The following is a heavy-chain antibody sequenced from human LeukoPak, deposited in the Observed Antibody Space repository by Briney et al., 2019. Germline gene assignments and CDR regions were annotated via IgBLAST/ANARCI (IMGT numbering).Heavy chain of an antibody. D-gene: IGHD6-19*01. V-gene: IGHV3-21*04. J-gene: IGHJ4*02. CDR2: ISSSSTYM. CDR3: AKRPVSSGWNFFDY. Sequence: GGSLRLSCAASGFTFSSYSMSWVRQAPGMGLEWVSSISSSSTYMYYSDSVKGRFTISRDNSKNTLYLQMNSLRAEDTAVYYCAKRPVSSGWNFFDYWGQGTLVTVSS. CDR1: GFTFSSYS.